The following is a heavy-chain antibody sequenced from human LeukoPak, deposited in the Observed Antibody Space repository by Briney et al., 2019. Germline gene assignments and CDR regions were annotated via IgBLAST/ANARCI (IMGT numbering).Heavy chain of an antibody. J-gene: IGHJ6*03. CDR1: GFTFSNAW. D-gene: IGHD2-2*03. V-gene: IGHV3-15*01. Sequence: GGSLRLSCAASGFTFSNAWMSWVRKAPGKGLEWVGRIKSKTDGGTTDYAAPVKGRFTISRDDSKNTLYLQMNSLKTEDTAVYYCTTDVGYYYYYYYMDVWGKGTTVTVSS. CDR3: TTDVGYYYYYYYMDV. CDR2: IKSKTDGGTT.